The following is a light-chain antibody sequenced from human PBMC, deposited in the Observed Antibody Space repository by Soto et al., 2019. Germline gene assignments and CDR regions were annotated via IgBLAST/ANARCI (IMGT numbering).Light chain of an antibody. Sequence: DIVFMQSPGTLSLSLEERAALYYTPSRSVSSSFLAWYQQKPGQSPRLLIYGASSRATGIPDRFSGSGSGTDFTLTISRLEPEDFAVYYCQQYGSSPITFGQGTRLEIK. J-gene: IGKJ5*01. V-gene: IGKV3-20*01. CDR1: RSVSSSF. CDR2: GAS. CDR3: QQYGSSPIT.